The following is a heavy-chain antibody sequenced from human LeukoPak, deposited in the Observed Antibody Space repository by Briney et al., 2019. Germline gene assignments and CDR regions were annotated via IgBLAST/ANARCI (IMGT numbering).Heavy chain of an antibody. D-gene: IGHD6-13*01. CDR2: IAYEGRNK. V-gene: IGHV3-30*18. CDR1: GFTFIDYG. Sequence: GTSLRLSCAASGFTFIDYGMHWVRQAPGKGLEWVAVIAYEGRNKYYADSVKGRFTISRDNSKNTLYLQMNSLRAEDTAVYYCAKDLQYSSSWALDYWGQGTLVTVSS. J-gene: IGHJ4*02. CDR3: AKDLQYSSSWALDY.